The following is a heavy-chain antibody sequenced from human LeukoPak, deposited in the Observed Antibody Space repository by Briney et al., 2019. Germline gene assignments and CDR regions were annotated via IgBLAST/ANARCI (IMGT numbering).Heavy chain of an antibody. CDR1: GFTFSSYG. D-gene: IGHD3-16*01. CDR3: ARSPLLNVWGSSYYFDY. V-gene: IGHV3-30*02. CDR2: IRYDGSNK. Sequence: GGSLRLSCAASGFTFSSYGMHWVRQAPGKGLEWVAFIRYDGSNKYYADSVKGRFTISRDNSKNTLYLQMNSLRAEDTAVYYCARSPLLNVWGSSYYFDYWGQGTLVTVSS. J-gene: IGHJ4*02.